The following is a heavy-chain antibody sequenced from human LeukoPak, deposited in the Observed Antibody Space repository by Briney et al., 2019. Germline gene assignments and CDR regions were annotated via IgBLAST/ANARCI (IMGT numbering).Heavy chain of an antibody. J-gene: IGHJ3*02. CDR1: GFTLSSYA. CDR2: ISYDGSNK. V-gene: IGHV3-30-3*01. Sequence: PGGSMRLSCAAFGFTLSSYAMHWDRRAPGKGLEWVAVISYDGSNKYYADSVKGRFTISRDNSKNTLYLQMNSLRAEDTAVYYCARETTDIVVVPAATTVAFDIWGQGTMVTVSS. D-gene: IGHD2-2*01. CDR3: ARETTDIVVVPAATTVAFDI.